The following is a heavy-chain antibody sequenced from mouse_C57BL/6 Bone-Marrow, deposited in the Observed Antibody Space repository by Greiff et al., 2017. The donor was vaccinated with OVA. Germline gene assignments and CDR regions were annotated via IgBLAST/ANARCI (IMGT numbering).Heavy chain of an antibody. D-gene: IGHD1-1*01. CDR3: ARYYRSRAWFAY. CDR1: GYTFTSYG. CDR2: IYPRSGNT. Sequence: VKLQQSGAELARPGASVKLSCKASGYTFTSYGISWVKQRTGQGLEWIGEIYPRSGNTYYNEKFKGKATLTADKSSSTAYMELRSLTSEDSAVYFCARYYRSRAWFAYWGQGTLVTVSA. V-gene: IGHV1-81*01. J-gene: IGHJ3*01.